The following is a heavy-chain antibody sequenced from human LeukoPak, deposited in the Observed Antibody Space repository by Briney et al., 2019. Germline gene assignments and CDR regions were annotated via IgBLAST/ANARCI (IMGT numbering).Heavy chain of an antibody. D-gene: IGHD1-26*01. V-gene: IGHV4-59*01. Sequence: SETLSLTCTVSGGSISSYYWSWIRQPPGKGLEWIGYIYYSGSTNYNPSLKSRVTISVDTSKNQFSLKLSSVTAADTAVYYCTREGWELPRTFDIWGQGTMVTVSS. CDR1: GGSISSYY. CDR2: IYYSGST. CDR3: TREGWELPRTFDI. J-gene: IGHJ3*02.